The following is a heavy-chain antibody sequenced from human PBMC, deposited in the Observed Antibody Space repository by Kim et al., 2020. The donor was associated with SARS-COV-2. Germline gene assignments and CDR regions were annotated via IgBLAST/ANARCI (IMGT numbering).Heavy chain of an antibody. J-gene: IGHJ4*02. CDR2: SSSSYI. V-gene: IGHV3-21*01. D-gene: IGHD2-2*01. CDR3: AGDTRY. Sequence: SSSSYIYYADSVKGRFTISRDNAKNSLYLQMNSLRAEDTAVYYCAGDTRYWGQGTLVTVSS.